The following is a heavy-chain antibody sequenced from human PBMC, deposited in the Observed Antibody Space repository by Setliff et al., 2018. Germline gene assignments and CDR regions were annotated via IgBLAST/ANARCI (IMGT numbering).Heavy chain of an antibody. Sequence: SETLSLTCAVSGYSISSGYYWGWIRQPPGKGLEWIGSIYQSGSTYYNPSLRSRVTISRDTSRNQFSLKLISVTTADTAVYYCAGGTSSIVVLPASDYWGQGTLVTVSS. D-gene: IGHD2-15*01. CDR3: AGGTSSIVVLPASDY. CDR2: IYQSGST. J-gene: IGHJ4*02. CDR1: GYSISSGYY. V-gene: IGHV4-38-2*01.